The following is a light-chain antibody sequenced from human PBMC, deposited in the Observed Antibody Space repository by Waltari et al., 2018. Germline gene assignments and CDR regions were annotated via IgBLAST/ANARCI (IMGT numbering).Light chain of an antibody. CDR1: RSDVGTHNR. CDR2: EVS. CDR3: SSYTPSATLL. J-gene: IGLJ2*01. Sequence: QSALTQPPSVSGSPGQSVTISCIGTRSDVGTHNRFSWYQQPPGPAPKLLIFEVSSRPSGVPDRFSGSKSGSTASLTISGLQTEDEGDYYCSSYTPSATLLFGGGTKLTVL. V-gene: IGLV2-18*02.